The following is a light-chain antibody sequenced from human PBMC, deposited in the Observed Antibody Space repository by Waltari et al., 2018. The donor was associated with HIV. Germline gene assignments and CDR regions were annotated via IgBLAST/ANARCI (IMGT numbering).Light chain of an antibody. J-gene: IGLJ2*01. CDR3: QVWVSTSDHVL. V-gene: IGLV3-21*04. CDR2: YDN. Sequence: VLTQPPSVSVAPGKTATITCGGKNIERKSVHWYQQKPGQAPVLVIYYDNDRPSGFPARFSGSNSGDTATLTIRRVGDGDEADYYCQVWVSTSDHVLFGGGTKLTVL. CDR1: NIERKS.